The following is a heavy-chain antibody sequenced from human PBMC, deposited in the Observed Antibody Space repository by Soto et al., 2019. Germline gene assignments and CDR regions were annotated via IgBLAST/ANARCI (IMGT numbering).Heavy chain of an antibody. J-gene: IGHJ5*02. CDR1: GFTFSSDS. CDR3: ARENDYVWGSYRLNWFDP. Sequence: EVQLVESGGGLVQPGGSLRLSCAASGFTFSSDSMNWVRQAPGKGLEWVSYISSSSSTIYYADSVKGRFTISRDNAKNSLYLQMNSLRDEDTAVYYCARENDYVWGSYRLNWFDPRGQGTLVTVSS. D-gene: IGHD3-16*02. V-gene: IGHV3-48*02. CDR2: ISSSSSTI.